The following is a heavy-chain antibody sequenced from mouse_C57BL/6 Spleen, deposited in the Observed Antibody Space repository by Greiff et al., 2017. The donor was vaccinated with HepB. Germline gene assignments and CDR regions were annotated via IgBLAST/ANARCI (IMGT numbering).Heavy chain of an antibody. V-gene: IGHV1-18*01. CDR1: GYTFTDYN. D-gene: IGHD3-2*02. CDR2: INPNNGGT. J-gene: IGHJ2*01. CDR3: ARGDSSGYLYYFDY. Sequence: EVQLQQSGPELVKPGASVKIPCKASGYTFTDYNMDWVKQSHGKSLEWIGDINPNNGGTIYNQKFKGKATLTVDKSSSTAYMELRSLTSEDTAVYYCARGDSSGYLYYFDYWGQCTTLTVSS.